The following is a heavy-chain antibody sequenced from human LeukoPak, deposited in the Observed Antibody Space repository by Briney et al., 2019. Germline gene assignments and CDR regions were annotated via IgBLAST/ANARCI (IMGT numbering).Heavy chain of an antibody. CDR2: ISSSSSTI. J-gene: IGHJ4*02. V-gene: IGHV3-48*01. Sequence: GGSLRLSCAASGFTFSSYSMNWVRQAPGKGLEWVSYISSSSSTIYYADSVKGRFNISRDNAKNSLYLQMNSLRAEDTAVYYCARDYHYYDSSGFDYWGQGTLVTVSS. CDR3: ARDYHYYDSSGFDY. CDR1: GFTFSSYS. D-gene: IGHD3-22*01.